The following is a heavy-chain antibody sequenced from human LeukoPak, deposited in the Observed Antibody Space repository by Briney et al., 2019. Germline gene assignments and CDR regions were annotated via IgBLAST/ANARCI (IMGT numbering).Heavy chain of an antibody. Sequence: ASVKVSCKASGYTFTSYYMHWVRQAPGQGLEWMGIINTSGGSTSYAQKFQGRVTMTRDTSTSTVYMELSSLRSEDTAVYYCARRDTYYYDSSGYSFDYWGQGTLVTVSS. CDR1: GYTFTSYY. CDR2: INTSGGST. V-gene: IGHV1-46*01. J-gene: IGHJ4*02. CDR3: ARRDTYYYDSSGYSFDY. D-gene: IGHD3-22*01.